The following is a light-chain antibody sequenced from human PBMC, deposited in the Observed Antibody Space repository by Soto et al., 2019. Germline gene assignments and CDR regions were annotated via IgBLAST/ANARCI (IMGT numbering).Light chain of an antibody. Sequence: QSVLTQPASVSGSPGQSITISCTGTSSDVGTYNLVSWYQQHPGKAPKLLISEDNKRPSGISNRFSGSKSGNTASLSISGLQAEDEADYYCCSYETINNFVFGTGTKVTVL. CDR1: SSDVGTYNL. CDR3: CSYETINNFV. V-gene: IGLV2-23*02. J-gene: IGLJ1*01. CDR2: EDN.